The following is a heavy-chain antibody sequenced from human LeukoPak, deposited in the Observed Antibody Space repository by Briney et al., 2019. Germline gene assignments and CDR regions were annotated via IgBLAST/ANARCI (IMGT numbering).Heavy chain of an antibody. CDR1: GYTFTSYA. Sequence: ASVKVSCKASGYTFTSYAMNWVRQAPGQGLEWMGWINTNTGNPTYAQGFTGRFVFSLDTSVSTAYLQISSPKAEDTAVYYCAREGYDILTGYPRVRFDYWGQGTLVTVSS. CDR3: AREGYDILTGYPRVRFDY. V-gene: IGHV7-4-1*02. D-gene: IGHD3-9*01. J-gene: IGHJ4*02. CDR2: INTNTGNP.